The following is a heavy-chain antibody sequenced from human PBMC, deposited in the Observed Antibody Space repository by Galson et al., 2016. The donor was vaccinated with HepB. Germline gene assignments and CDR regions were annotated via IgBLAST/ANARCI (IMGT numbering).Heavy chain of an antibody. CDR3: ASGTTVTTSNSFWYFDL. V-gene: IGHV3-23*01. J-gene: IGHJ2*01. CDR1: GFPFSSYA. Sequence: LRLSCAASGFPFSSYAMTWVRQAPGKGLDWVSTISGSGGETHYADSVKGRFTFSRDNSKNTMYVQMTSLRAEDTAVYYCASGTTVTTSNSFWYFDLWGRGTLVTVSS. CDR2: ISGSGGET. D-gene: IGHD4-17*01.